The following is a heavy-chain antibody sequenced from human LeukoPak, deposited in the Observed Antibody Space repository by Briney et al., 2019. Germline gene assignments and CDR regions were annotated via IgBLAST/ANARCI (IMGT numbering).Heavy chain of an antibody. CDR3: ARVYYSSSYDYWYFDL. V-gene: IGHV4-59*01. Sequence: SETLSLTCTVSGGSISRYYWSWIRQPPGKGLEWIGYKDYSGSTNYNHSLKSRVTISVETSKNQFSLKLSSVTAADTSVYDCARVYYSSSYDYWYFDLWGRGTLVTVSS. D-gene: IGHD6-13*01. CDR2: KDYSGST. CDR1: GGSISRYY. J-gene: IGHJ2*01.